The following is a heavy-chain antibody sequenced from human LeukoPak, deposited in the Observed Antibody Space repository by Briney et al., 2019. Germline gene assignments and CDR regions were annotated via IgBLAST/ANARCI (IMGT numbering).Heavy chain of an antibody. CDR2: ISYDATNE. V-gene: IGHV3-30*18. CDR1: GFTFSEYY. J-gene: IGHJ4*02. D-gene: IGHD6-13*01. Sequence: GGSLRLSCAASGFTFSEYYMSWIRQAPGKGLEWVAVISYDATNEYYTDSVKGRFTISRDNSRNTLYLQMNSLRAEDTAVYYCAKDQDVAAAGTWGSIDYWGQGTLVTVSS. CDR3: AKDQDVAAAGTWGSIDY.